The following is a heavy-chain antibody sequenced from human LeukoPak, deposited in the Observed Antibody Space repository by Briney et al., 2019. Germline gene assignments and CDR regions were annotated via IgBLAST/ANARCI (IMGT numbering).Heavy chain of an antibody. CDR3: ARDNRQLRAAKSPFDP. CDR2: ISSSSSTI. V-gene: IGHV3-48*04. D-gene: IGHD2-2*01. Sequence: GGSLRLSCAASGFTFSSYSMNWVRQAPGKGLEWVSYISSSSSTIYYADSVKGRFTISRDNAKNSLYLQMNSLRAEDTAVYYCARDNRQLRAAKSPFDPWGQGTLVTVSS. J-gene: IGHJ5*02. CDR1: GFTFSSYS.